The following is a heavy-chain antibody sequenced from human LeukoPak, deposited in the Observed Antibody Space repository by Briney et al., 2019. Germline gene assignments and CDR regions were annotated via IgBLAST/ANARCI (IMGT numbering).Heavy chain of an antibody. V-gene: IGHV4-39*01. CDR3: ARTNYDFWSGRVLNWFDP. Sequence: SETLPLTCTVSGGSISSSSYYWGWIRQPPGKGLEWIGSIYYSGSTYYNPSLKSRVTISVDTSKNQFSLKLSSVTAADTAVYYCARTNYDFWSGRVLNWFDPWGQGTLVTVSS. CDR2: IYYSGST. CDR1: GGSISSSSYY. D-gene: IGHD3-3*01. J-gene: IGHJ5*02.